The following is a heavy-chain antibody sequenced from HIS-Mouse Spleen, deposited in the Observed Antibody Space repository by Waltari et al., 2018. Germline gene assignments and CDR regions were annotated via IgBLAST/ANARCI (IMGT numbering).Heavy chain of an antibody. CDR2: IYYSGST. CDR3: AGVGSSWYYYYYGMDV. CDR1: GGPISSYY. V-gene: IGHV4-59*13. Sequence: QLRLQEPGQGLGSPRETLSLPCPAPGGPISSYYWSWTRRPPGKGLEWIGYIYYSGSTHYNPSLKSRVTISVDTSKNQFSLKLSSVTAADTAVYYCAGVGSSWYYYYYGMDVWGQGTTVTVSS. J-gene: IGHJ6*02. D-gene: IGHD6-13*01.